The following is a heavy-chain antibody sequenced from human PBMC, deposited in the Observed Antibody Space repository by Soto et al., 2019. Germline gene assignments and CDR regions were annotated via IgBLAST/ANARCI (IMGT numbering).Heavy chain of an antibody. J-gene: IGHJ4*02. V-gene: IGHV4-59*11. CDR3: ARRDYSTSSLGPFDY. CDR2: VHYSGST. CDR1: GGSISSHY. D-gene: IGHD6-6*01. Sequence: QVQLQESGPGLVKPSETLSLTCVVSGGSISSHYWSWIREPPGSGLEWIGFVHYSGSTNYSPSLKSRVPMSIDTSKNQFSLNLSSVTAADTAFYFFARRDYSTSSLGPFDYWGQGILVTVSS.